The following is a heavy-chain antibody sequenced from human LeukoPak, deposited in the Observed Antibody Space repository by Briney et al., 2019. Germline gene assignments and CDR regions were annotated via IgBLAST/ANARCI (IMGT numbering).Heavy chain of an antibody. D-gene: IGHD1-26*01. CDR1: GIAFASHA. J-gene: IGHJ4*02. CDR3: AKDWSPVGAARFDY. Sequence: GESLRLSCVASGIAFASHAMSWVRQAPGKGLEWVSGISGSGDNTYYADSVKGRFTISRDNSKNTLHLQMSSLRGDDTAVYYCAKDWSPVGAARFDYWGQGTLVTVSS. CDR2: ISGSGDNT. V-gene: IGHV3-23*01.